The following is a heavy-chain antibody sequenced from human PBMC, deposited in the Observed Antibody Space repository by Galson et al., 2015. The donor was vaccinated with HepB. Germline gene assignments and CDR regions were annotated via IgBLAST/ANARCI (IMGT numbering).Heavy chain of an antibody. CDR2: ISGSGGST. V-gene: IGHV3-23*01. CDR3: AKSRRSGRIAVYYFDY. J-gene: IGHJ4*02. CDR1: GFTFSSYA. Sequence: SLRLSCAASGFTFSSYAMSWVRQAPGKGLEWVSAISGSGGSTYYTDSVKGRFTISRDNSKNTLYLQMNSLRAEDTAVYYCAKSRRSGRIAVYYFDYWGQGTLVTVSS. D-gene: IGHD6-19*01.